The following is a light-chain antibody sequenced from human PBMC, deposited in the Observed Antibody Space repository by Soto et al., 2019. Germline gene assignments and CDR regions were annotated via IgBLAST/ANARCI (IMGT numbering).Light chain of an antibody. CDR3: QQYGSSPRT. CDR1: RSLSSTS. CDR2: DAS. Sequence: EIVLTQSPGTPSLSPGELAALSCRASRSLSSTSLAWYQQRPGQAPRLLIYDASGRATGIPDRFSGSGSGTDFTLTIYRLVPDDFAVYYCQQYGSSPRTFGQGTKV. V-gene: IGKV3-20*01. J-gene: IGKJ1*01.